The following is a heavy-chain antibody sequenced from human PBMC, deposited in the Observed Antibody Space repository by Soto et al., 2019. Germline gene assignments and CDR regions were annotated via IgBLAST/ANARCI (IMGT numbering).Heavy chain of an antibody. D-gene: IGHD3-16*01. Sequence: ASVKVSCKASGGTFSSYAISWVRQAPGQGLEWMGGIIPIFGTANYAQKFQGRVTITADESTSTAYMELSSLRSEDTAVYYCAGDGGGGFTWEYDYYYNGMAVGAHGPRV. V-gene: IGHV1-69*13. CDR3: AGDGGGGFTWEYDYYYNGMAV. CDR1: GGTFSSYA. CDR2: IIPIFGTA. J-gene: IGHJ6*02.